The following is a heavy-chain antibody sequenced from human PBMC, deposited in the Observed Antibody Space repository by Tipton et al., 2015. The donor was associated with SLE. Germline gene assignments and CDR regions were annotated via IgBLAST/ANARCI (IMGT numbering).Heavy chain of an antibody. Sequence: TLSLTCTVSGGSISSHYRSWIRQPPGKGLGWIGEINHSGSTNYNPSLKSRVTISVDTSKNQFSLKLSSVTAADTAVYYCARPTSYSSSWYWGAFDYWGQGTLVTVSS. CDR3: ARPTSYSSSWYWGAFDY. CDR1: GGSISSHY. J-gene: IGHJ4*02. V-gene: IGHV4-34*01. CDR2: INHSGST. D-gene: IGHD6-13*01.